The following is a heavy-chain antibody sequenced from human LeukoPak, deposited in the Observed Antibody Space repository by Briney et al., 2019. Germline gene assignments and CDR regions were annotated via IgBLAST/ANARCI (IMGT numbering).Heavy chain of an antibody. CDR3: AKDSSSWYVGTNWFDP. J-gene: IGHJ5*02. D-gene: IGHD6-13*01. CDR2: IRYDGSNK. CDR1: GFTFSSYG. Sequence: QPGGSLRLSCAASGFTFSSYGMHWVRQAPGKGLEWVAFIRYDGSNKYYADSVKGRFTISRDNSKNTLYLQMNSLRAEDTAVYYCAKDSSSWYVGTNWFDPWGQGTLVTVSS. V-gene: IGHV3-30*02.